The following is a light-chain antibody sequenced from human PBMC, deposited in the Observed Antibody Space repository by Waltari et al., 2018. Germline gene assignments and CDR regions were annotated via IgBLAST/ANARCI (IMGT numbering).Light chain of an antibody. V-gene: IGKV2-28*01. J-gene: IGKJ5*01. Sequence: DILLTQSPLALTVTPGKPASISCRSTHTLLHTNGNNHLNWYLQKPGQSPQLLIYVGSTRASGVPDRFTGSGSGTDFTLKISRVEAEDVGIYYCTQALQHPFTFDQGTRLEI. CDR1: HTLLHTNGNNH. CDR2: VGS. CDR3: TQALQHPFT.